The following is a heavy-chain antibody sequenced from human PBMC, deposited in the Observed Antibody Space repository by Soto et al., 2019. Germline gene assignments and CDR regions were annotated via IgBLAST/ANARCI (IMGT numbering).Heavy chain of an antibody. CDR1: GYTFTDYG. CDR3: ARDRYWKLDY. Sequence: QAQMVQSGAEVKKPGAPVKVSCKDSGYTFTDYGLTWVRQAPGQGLEWVGWISNKSGKTKYGQKYQVIVTLTTDTTTRTAYMEMMTLRSEDTAIYFCARDRYWKLDYWGQGTLVIVSS. V-gene: IGHV1-18*01. J-gene: IGHJ4*02. D-gene: IGHD1-1*01. CDR2: ISNKSGKT.